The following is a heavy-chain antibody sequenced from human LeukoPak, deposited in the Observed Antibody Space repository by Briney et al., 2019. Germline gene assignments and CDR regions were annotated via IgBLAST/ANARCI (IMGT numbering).Heavy chain of an antibody. CDR3: ARDKLWFGELLGAAFDI. CDR2: IYSGGST. D-gene: IGHD3-10*01. V-gene: IGHV3-66*01. J-gene: IGHJ3*02. CDR1: GFTVSSNY. Sequence: GGPLRLSCAASGFTVSSNYMSWVRQAPGKGLEWVSVIYSGGSTYYADSVKGRLTISGDNSKNTLYLQMNSLRAEDTAVYYCARDKLWFGELLGAAFDIWGQGTMVTVSS.